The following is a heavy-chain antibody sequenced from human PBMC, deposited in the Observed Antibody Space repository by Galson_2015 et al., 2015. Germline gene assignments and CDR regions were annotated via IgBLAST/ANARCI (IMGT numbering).Heavy chain of an antibody. CDR1: GFTFSSYG. J-gene: IGHJ4*02. CDR2: ISYDGSNK. D-gene: IGHD2-15*01. V-gene: IGHV3-30*18. CDR3: AKGARNVVLGSEPIDC. Sequence: SLRLSCAASGFTFSSYGMHWVRQAPGKGLEWVAVISYDGSNKYYADSVKGRFTISRDNSKNTLYLQMNSLRAEDTAVYYCAKGARNVVLGSEPIDCWGQGTRLTDSS.